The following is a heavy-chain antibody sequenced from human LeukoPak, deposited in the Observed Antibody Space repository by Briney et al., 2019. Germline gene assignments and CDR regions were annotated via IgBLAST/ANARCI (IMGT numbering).Heavy chain of an antibody. CDR3: AGVGGDYGFLGGNTLLNWFDP. J-gene: IGHJ5*02. CDR2: INDSGTT. D-gene: IGHD3-3*01. Sequence: SETLSLTCAVYGRSLSDYYWSWVRQSPGKGLEWIGEINDSGTTNYIPSLKSRLTISLDKSNNQLSLTLRSVTAADTALYFSAGVGGDYGFLGGNTLLNWFDPWGQGTLVTVSS. V-gene: IGHV4-34*01. CDR1: GRSLSDYY.